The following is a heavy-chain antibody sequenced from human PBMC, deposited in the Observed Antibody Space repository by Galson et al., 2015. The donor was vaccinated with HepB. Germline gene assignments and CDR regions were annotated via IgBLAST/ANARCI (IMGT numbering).Heavy chain of an antibody. CDR2: ISAYNGNT. Sequence: SVKVSCKASGYTFTSYGISWVRQAPGQGLEWMGWISAYNGNTNYAQKLQGRVTMTTDTSTSTAYMELRSLRSDDTAVYYCATVVPVYYCGMDVWGQGTTVTVSS. CDR3: ATVVPVYYCGMDV. J-gene: IGHJ6*02. CDR1: GYTFTSYG. V-gene: IGHV1-18*01. D-gene: IGHD2-2*01.